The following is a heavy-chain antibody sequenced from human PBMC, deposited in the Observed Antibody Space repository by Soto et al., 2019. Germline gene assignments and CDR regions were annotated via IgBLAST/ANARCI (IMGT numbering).Heavy chain of an antibody. J-gene: IGHJ4*02. CDR1: GFTFSTYD. CDR3: AYRTGFDY. Sequence: HPGGSLRLSCAASGFTFSTYDMSWVRQAPWKGLEWVATIAGSGRSADYADSVRGRFTISRDNFKNTLYLQMNSLIAEDTAVYYCAYRTGFDYWGQGALVTVSS. CDR2: IAGSGRSA. V-gene: IGHV3-23*01.